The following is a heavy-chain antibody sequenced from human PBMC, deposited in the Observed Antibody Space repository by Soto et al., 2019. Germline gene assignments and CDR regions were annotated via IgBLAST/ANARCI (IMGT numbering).Heavy chain of an antibody. D-gene: IGHD3-16*01. Sequence: GGSLRLSCAGAGFTFSTYAMGWVRQAPGKGLEWASSISGTGGTTYYVDSVKGRFTISRDNSKGTLFLQMNDLRADDTAVYYCVKLRRIKSGGVMGLDDTWGQGTLVTVSS. J-gene: IGHJ5*02. CDR2: ISGTGGTT. CDR3: VKLRRIKSGGVMGLDDT. V-gene: IGHV3-23*01. CDR1: GFTFSTYA.